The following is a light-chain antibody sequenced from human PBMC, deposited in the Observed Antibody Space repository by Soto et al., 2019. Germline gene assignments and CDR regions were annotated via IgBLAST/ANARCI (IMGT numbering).Light chain of an antibody. CDR3: QQYGSSRT. V-gene: IGKV3-20*01. Sequence: EIVLTQSPGTLSLSPGERATLSCRASQSVSYYLAWYQQKPGQAPRLLIYGASSRATGIPDRFSGSGSGTDFTLTISRLEPEDFAVYYCQQYGSSRTFGQGTKVDI. CDR2: GAS. CDR1: QSVSYY. J-gene: IGKJ1*01.